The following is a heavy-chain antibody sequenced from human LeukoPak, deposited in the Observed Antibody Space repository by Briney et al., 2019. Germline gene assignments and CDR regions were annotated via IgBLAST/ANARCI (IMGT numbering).Heavy chain of an antibody. Sequence: GGPLRLSCAASGFTFSSFRMNWVRQAPGKGLEWISDISSSGSTIYYADSVKGRFTISRDNAKNSLYLQMNSLRDEDTAVYYCARGREYGSGTIRAFDIWGQGTMVTVSS. D-gene: IGHD3-10*01. CDR1: GFTFSSFR. CDR2: ISSSGSTI. J-gene: IGHJ3*02. CDR3: ARGREYGSGTIRAFDI. V-gene: IGHV3-48*02.